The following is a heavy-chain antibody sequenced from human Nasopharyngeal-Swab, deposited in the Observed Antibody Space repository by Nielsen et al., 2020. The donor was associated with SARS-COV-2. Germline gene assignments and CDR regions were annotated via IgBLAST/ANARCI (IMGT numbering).Heavy chain of an antibody. CDR1: GYTFYASN. J-gene: IGHJ4*02. Sequence: ASVKVSCKPSGYTFYASNMHWVRQAPGQGLEWMGRINPNNGGTNYAQRFQGRVTMTWDTSISTAYMEVTRLTSDDTAMYYCAREGADLWGQGTLVTVSS. D-gene: IGHD3-16*01. CDR2: INPNNGGT. CDR3: AREGADL. V-gene: IGHV1-2*06.